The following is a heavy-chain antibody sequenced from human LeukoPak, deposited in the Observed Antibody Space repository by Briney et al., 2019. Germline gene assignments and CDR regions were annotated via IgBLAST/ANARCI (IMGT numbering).Heavy chain of an antibody. CDR1: GGSISSYY. CDR3: ARLIVGATKFDY. D-gene: IGHD1-26*01. V-gene: IGHV4-59*08. J-gene: IGHJ4*02. CDR2: IYYGGST. Sequence: SETLSLTCTVSGGSISSYYWSWIRQPPGKGLEWIGYIYYGGSTNYNPSLKSRVTISVDTSKNQFSLKLSSVTAADTAVYYCARLIVGATKFDYWGQGTLVTVSS.